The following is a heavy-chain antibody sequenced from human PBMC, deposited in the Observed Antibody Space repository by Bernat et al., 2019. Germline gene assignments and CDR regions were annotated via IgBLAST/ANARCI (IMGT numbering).Heavy chain of an antibody. Sequence: VQLVESGGDLVQPGGSLRLSCATSGFTFSAFSMNWVRQAPGKGLAWVSYISSSGNTIYYAASVQGRFTISRDNAKNSLYLQMNSLRDEDTAVYYCARGSNGIPAAVDYWGQGTLVTVSS. D-gene: IGHD6-13*01. CDR3: ARGSNGIPAAVDY. V-gene: IGHV3-48*02. CDR2: ISSSGNTI. CDR1: GFTFSAFS. J-gene: IGHJ4*02.